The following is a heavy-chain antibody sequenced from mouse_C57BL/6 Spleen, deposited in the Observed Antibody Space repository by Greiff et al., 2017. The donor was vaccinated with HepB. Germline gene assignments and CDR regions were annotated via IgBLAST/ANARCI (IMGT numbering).Heavy chain of an antibody. CDR2: INPSNGGT. V-gene: IGHV1-53*01. J-gene: IGHJ1*03. CDR1: GYTFTSYW. CDR3: ARWGYGSSHWYFDV. D-gene: IGHD1-1*01. Sequence: QVQLQQSGTELVKPGASVKLSCKASGYTFTSYWMHWVKQRPGQGLEWIGNINPSNGGTNYNEKFKSKATLTVDKSSSTAYMQLSSLTSEDSAVYYCARWGYGSSHWYFDVWGTGTTVTVSS.